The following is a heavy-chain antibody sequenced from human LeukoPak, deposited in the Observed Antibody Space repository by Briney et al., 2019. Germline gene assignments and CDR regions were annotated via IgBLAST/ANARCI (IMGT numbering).Heavy chain of an antibody. J-gene: IGHJ6*02. CDR2: IYYSGST. CDR1: GGSISSSSYY. Sequence: PSETLSLTCTVPGGSISSSSYYWGWIRQPPGKGLEWIGTIYYSGSTYYNPSLKSRVTIFADTFKNQFSLKLSSVTAADTAVYYCVRQPRYCSGGNCYNPYYYGMDVWGQGTTVTVSS. D-gene: IGHD2-15*01. V-gene: IGHV4-39*01. CDR3: VRQPRYCSGGNCYNPYYYGMDV.